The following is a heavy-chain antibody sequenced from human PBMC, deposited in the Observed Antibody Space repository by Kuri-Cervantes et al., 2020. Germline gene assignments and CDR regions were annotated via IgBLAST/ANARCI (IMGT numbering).Heavy chain of an antibody. CDR2: INSDGSST. V-gene: IGHV3-74*01. CDR3: AKDLLYGKVLGRIDH. CDR1: GFTFSSYW. D-gene: IGHD3-10*01. J-gene: IGHJ4*02. Sequence: GESLKISCAASGFTFSSYWMHWVRQAPGKGLVWVSRINSDGSSTSYADSVKGRFTISRDNSKNTQYLQMNRLRSEDTAVYYCAKDLLYGKVLGRIDHWGQGALVTVSS.